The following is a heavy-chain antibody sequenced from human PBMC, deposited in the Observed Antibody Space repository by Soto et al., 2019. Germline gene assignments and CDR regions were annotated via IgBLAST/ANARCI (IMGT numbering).Heavy chain of an antibody. CDR3: ARAIAMVRGVITLFDY. J-gene: IGHJ4*02. CDR2: ISGSGGST. V-gene: IGHV3-23*01. Sequence: EVQLLESGGGLVQPGGSLRLSCAAAGFTFSSYAMSWVRQAPGKGLEWVSAISGSGGSTYYADSVKGRFTISRDNSKNTLYLQMNSLTAEDTAVYYCARAIAMVRGVITLFDYWGQGTVVTVSS. CDR1: GFTFSSYA. D-gene: IGHD3-10*01.